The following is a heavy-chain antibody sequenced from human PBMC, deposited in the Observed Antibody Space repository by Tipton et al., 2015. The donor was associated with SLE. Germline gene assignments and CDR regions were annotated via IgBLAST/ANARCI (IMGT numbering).Heavy chain of an antibody. V-gene: IGHV4-59*01. D-gene: IGHD3-16*01. CDR1: GVSIVDYY. CDR2: IYYRGTT. Sequence: TLSLTCSVSGVSIVDYYWSWIRQPPGKKLEWIGFIYYRGTTVYNSSLKSRLNMSIDTSRNQFSLNLSSVTAADTAVYYCAREVYGIFDSWGQGALVSVSS. J-gene: IGHJ4*02. CDR3: AREVYGIFDS.